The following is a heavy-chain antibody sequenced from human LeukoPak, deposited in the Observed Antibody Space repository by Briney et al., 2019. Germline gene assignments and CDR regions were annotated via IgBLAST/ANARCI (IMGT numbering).Heavy chain of an antibody. V-gene: IGHV3-21*01. CDR1: GFTFSSYS. CDR3: ARDLDLEWGPYYYYGMDV. CDR2: ISSSSSYI. Sequence: GGSLRLSCAASGFTFSSYSMNWVRQAPGKGLEWDSSISSSSSYIYYADSVKGRFTISRDNAKNSLYLQMNSLRAEDTAVYYCARDLDLEWGPYYYYGMDVWGQGTTVTVSS. J-gene: IGHJ6*02. D-gene: IGHD3/OR15-3a*01.